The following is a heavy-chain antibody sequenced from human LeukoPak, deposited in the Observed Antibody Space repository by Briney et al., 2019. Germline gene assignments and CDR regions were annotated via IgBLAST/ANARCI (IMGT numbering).Heavy chain of an antibody. Sequence: GRSLRLSCAASGFTFSSYGMHWVRQAPGKGLEWVAVIWYDGSNIYYADSVKGRFTISGDNSKNTLYLQMNSLRAEDTAVYHCARDSSDFDYWGQGTLVTVSS. J-gene: IGHJ4*02. CDR3: ARDSSDFDY. V-gene: IGHV3-33*01. CDR2: IWYDGSNI. CDR1: GFTFSSYG.